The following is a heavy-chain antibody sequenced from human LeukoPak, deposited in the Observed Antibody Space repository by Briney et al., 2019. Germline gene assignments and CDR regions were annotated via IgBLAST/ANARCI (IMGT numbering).Heavy chain of an antibody. CDR1: GYSFTSYW. Sequence: NLGESLKISCKGFGYSFTSYWIGWVRQMPGKGLEWMGIIYPGDSNSRYSPSFQGQVTISADKSISTAYLQWSSLKASDTAMYYCARGAMVRGVKFLPTSIDYWGQGTLVTVSS. V-gene: IGHV5-51*01. D-gene: IGHD3-10*01. CDR3: ARGAMVRGVKFLPTSIDY. J-gene: IGHJ4*02. CDR2: IYPGDSNS.